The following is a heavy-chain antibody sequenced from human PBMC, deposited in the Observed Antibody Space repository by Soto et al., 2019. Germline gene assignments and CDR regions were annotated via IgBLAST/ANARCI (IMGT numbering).Heavy chain of an antibody. V-gene: IGHV4-61*08. J-gene: IGHJ6*02. CDR2: IYYSGST. D-gene: IGHD2-15*01. CDR1: GDSITSGGYY. CDR3: ARGSPYYGMDV. Sequence: SETLSLTCNVSGDSITSGGYYWSWIRQPPGKGLEWIGYIYYSGSTNYNPSLKSRVTISVDTSKNQFSLKLSSVTAADTAVYYCARGSPYYGMDVWGQGTTVTVSS.